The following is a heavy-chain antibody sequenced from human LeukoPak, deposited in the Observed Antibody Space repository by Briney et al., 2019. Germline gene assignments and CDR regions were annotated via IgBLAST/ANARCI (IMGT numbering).Heavy chain of an antibody. V-gene: IGHV1-18*01. CDR2: ISAYNGNT. CDR1: GYTFTNYA. CDR3: ARGGSRSRRGDDAFDI. Sequence: ASVKVSCKASGYTFTNYAMNWVRQAPGQGLEWMGWISAYNGNTDLAQKFQGRVTLATDASTSTAYVELRSLTSDDTAVYFCARGGSRSRRGDDAFDIWGQGTMVTVSS. D-gene: IGHD3-10*01. J-gene: IGHJ3*02.